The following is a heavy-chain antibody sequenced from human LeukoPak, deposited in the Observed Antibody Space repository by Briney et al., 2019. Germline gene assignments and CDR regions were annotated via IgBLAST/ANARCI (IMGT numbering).Heavy chain of an antibody. CDR2: IIPIFGTA. Sequence: ASVKVSCKASGGTFSSYAISWVRQAPGQGLEWMGGIIPIFGTANYAQKFQGRVTITADKSTSTAYMELSSLRSEDTAVYYCTLWQWLVRSFDYWGQGTLVTVSS. D-gene: IGHD6-19*01. V-gene: IGHV1-69*06. CDR3: TLWQWLVRSFDY. CDR1: GGTFSSYA. J-gene: IGHJ4*02.